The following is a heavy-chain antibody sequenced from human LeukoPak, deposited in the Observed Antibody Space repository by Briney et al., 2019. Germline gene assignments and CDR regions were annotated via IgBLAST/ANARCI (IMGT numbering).Heavy chain of an antibody. J-gene: IGHJ4*02. D-gene: IGHD6-13*01. CDR2: IYHSGSI. CDR1: GYSISSGYY. Sequence: SETLSLTCTVSGYSISSGYYWGWIRQPPGKGLEWLASIYHSGSIYYNPSLKSRVTISVDTSKNQFSLKLTSVTAADTAVYYCARGLGRQQLVSPFDYWGQGTLVTVSS. CDR3: ARGLGRQQLVSPFDY. V-gene: IGHV4-38-2*02.